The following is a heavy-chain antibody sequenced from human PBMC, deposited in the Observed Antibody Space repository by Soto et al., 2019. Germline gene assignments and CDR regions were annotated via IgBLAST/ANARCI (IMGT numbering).Heavy chain of an antibody. V-gene: IGHV4-38-2*01. CDR1: GYSISSGYY. J-gene: IGHJ5*02. CDR3: ARVGGHYGDYFWFDP. CDR2: IYHSGST. Sequence: LSLTCAVSGYSISSGYYWGWIRQPPGKGLEWIGSIYHSGSTYYNPSLKSRVTISVDTSKNQFSLKLSSVTAADTAVYYCARVGGHYGDYFWFDPWGQGTLVTVSS. D-gene: IGHD4-17*01.